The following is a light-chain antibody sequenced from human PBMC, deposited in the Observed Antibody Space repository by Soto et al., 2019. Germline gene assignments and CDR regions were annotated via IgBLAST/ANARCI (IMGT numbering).Light chain of an antibody. CDR2: SNN. Sequence: QSVLTQPPSASGTPGQRVTISCSGSSSNIGSNTVNWYQQLPGTAPKLLIYSNNQRPSGVPDRFSCSKSGTSASLAISGLQSGDEADYYCAAWDDSLNGRYVFGTGTKAPS. CDR3: AAWDDSLNGRYV. CDR1: SSNIGSNT. V-gene: IGLV1-44*01. J-gene: IGLJ1*01.